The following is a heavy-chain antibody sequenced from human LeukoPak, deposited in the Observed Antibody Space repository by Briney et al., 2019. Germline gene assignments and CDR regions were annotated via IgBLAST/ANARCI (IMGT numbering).Heavy chain of an antibody. D-gene: IGHD3-3*01. Sequence: SETLSLTCTVSGGSISSSSYYWGRIRQPPGKGLEWIGSIYYSGSTYYNPSLKSRVTISVDTSKNQFSLKLSSVTAADTAVYYCARGAGYDFWSGYYGGFDPWGQGTLVTVSS. J-gene: IGHJ5*02. V-gene: IGHV4-39*07. CDR2: IYYSGST. CDR3: ARGAGYDFWSGYYGGFDP. CDR1: GGSISSSSYY.